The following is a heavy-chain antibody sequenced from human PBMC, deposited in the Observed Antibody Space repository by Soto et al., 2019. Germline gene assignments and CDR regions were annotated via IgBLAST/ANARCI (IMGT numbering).Heavy chain of an antibody. J-gene: IGHJ4*02. Sequence: SETLSHTCTGSGGSISSYYWSWIRQPPGKGLEWIGYIYYSGSTNYNPSLKSRVTISVDTSKNQFSLKLSSVTAADTAVYYCARRWGRTFDYWGQGTLVTVSS. CDR1: GGSISSYY. CDR2: IYYSGST. CDR3: ARRWGRTFDY. D-gene: IGHD7-27*01. V-gene: IGHV4-59*08.